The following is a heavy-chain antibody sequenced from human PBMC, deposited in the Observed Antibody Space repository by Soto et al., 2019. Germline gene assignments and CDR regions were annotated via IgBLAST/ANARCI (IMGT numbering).Heavy chain of an antibody. J-gene: IGHJ4*02. D-gene: IGHD4-17*01. CDR3: TQDTFGDRDS. CDR2: INPDGTTT. Sequence: EVHLVESGGGLVQPGGSLRLSCAYSEFTFSHYWMHWVRQAPGKGLVWVSRINPDGTTTNYADSVKGRFTISRDNAKNTLYLQMNSLRGEDTAMYYCTQDTFGDRDSWGQGTLVTVSS. V-gene: IGHV3-74*01. CDR1: EFTFSHYW.